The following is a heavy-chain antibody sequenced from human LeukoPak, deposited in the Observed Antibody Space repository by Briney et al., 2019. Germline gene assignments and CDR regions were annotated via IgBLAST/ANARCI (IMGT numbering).Heavy chain of an antibody. CDR2: ISSSSSYI. CDR1: GFTFSSYA. Sequence: GSLRLSCAASGFTFSSYAMTWVRQAPGKGLEWVSSISSSSSYIYYADSVKGRFTISRDNAKNSLYLQMNSLRAEDTAVYYCARDRKRWLQLGWFDPWGQGTLVTVSS. CDR3: ARDRKRWLQLGWFDP. V-gene: IGHV3-21*01. J-gene: IGHJ5*02. D-gene: IGHD5-24*01.